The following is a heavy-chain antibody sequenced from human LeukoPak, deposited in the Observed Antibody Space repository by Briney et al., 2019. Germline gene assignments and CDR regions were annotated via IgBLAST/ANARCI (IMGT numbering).Heavy chain of an antibody. D-gene: IGHD3-3*01. CDR1: GGSISSSSYY. V-gene: IGHV4-39*07. J-gene: IGHJ5*02. CDR3: ARIYYDFWSGVKTNWFDP. CDR2: IYYSGST. Sequence: SETLSLTCTVSGGSISSSSYYWGWIRQPPGKGLEWIGSIYYSGSTYYNPSLKSRVTISVDTSKNQFSLKLSSVTAADTAVYYCARIYYDFWSGVKTNWFDPWGQGTLVTVSS.